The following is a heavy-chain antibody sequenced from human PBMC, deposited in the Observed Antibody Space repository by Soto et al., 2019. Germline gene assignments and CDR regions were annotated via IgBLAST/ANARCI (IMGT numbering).Heavy chain of an antibody. D-gene: IGHD6-13*01. CDR2: IDPGDGET. CDR1: GYTLTELS. V-gene: IGHV1-24*01. Sequence: ASVKVSCKVSGYTLTELSMHWVRQAPGKGLEWMGGIDPGDGETIYAQKFQGRVTMTRDTSTSTVYMELGSLRSEDTAVYYCVRDWYSSSWYDYYFDYWGQGTLVTVSS. J-gene: IGHJ4*02. CDR3: VRDWYSSSWYDYYFDY.